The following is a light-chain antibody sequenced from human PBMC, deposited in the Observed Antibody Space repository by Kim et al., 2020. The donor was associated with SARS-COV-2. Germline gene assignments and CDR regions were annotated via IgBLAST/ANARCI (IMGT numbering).Light chain of an antibody. CDR3: QQYNNWLPLT. Sequence: SPGERATTSCRASQSVSSNLAWYQQKPGQAPRLLIYGASTRATGIPARFSGSGSGTEFTLTISSLQSEDFAVYYCQQYNNWLPLTFGGGTKVDIK. J-gene: IGKJ4*01. CDR1: QSVSSN. V-gene: IGKV3-15*01. CDR2: GAS.